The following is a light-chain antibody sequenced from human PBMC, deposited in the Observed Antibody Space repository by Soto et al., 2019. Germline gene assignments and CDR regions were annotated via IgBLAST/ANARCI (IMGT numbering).Light chain of an antibody. CDR2: GAS. J-gene: IGKJ4*01. CDR1: QSVSSN. CDR3: QQYNNWPLT. Sequence: EIVMTQSPATLSVSPGERATLSCRASQSVSSNLAWYQQKPGQPPRLPTYGASTRATGIPARFSGSGSGTEFTLTISSLQSEDFAVYYCQQYNNWPLTFGGGTKVEIK. V-gene: IGKV3-15*01.